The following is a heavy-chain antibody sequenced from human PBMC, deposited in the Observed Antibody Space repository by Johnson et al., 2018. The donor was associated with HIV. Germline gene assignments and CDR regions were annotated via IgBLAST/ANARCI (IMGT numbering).Heavy chain of an antibody. CDR3: ARAGKWSGDAFDI. Sequence: VQLVESGGGVVQPGRSLRLSCAASGFTFSSYDMHWVRQTPGKGLEWVSVIATAGDTYYAGSVKGRFTISRENAKKSLYLQMTSLRAGDTAVYYCARAGKWSGDAFDIWGQGTTVTVSS. CDR1: GFTFSSYD. V-gene: IGHV3-13*01. D-gene: IGHD3-10*01. CDR2: IATAGDT. J-gene: IGHJ3*02.